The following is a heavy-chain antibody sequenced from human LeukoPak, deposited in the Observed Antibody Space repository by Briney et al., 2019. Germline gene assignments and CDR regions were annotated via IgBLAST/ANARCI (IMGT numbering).Heavy chain of an antibody. V-gene: IGHV4-31*03. D-gene: IGHD2-2*01. J-gene: IGHJ3*02. Sequence: SETLSLTCTVSGGSISSGGYYWSWIRQHPGKGLEWIGYIYYSGSTYYNPSLKSRVTISVDTSKNQFSLKLSSATAADTAVYYCARHQGVPAAFDIWGQGTMVTVSS. CDR2: IYYSGST. CDR3: ARHQGVPAAFDI. CDR1: GGSISSGGYY.